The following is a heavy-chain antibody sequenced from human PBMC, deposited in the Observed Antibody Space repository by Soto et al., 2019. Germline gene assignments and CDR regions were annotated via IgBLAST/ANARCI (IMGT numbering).Heavy chain of an antibody. CDR2: IYYSGST. CDR1: GGSISSSSYY. V-gene: IGHV4-39*07. Sequence: PSETLSLTCTVSGGSISSSSYYWGWIRQPPGKGLEWIGTIYYSGSTYYNPSLKSRVTISVDTSKNKFSLKLISVTAADTSVYYCARGGRILEWLSYFDYWGQGTPVTVSS. CDR3: ARGGRILEWLSYFDY. J-gene: IGHJ4*02. D-gene: IGHD3-3*01.